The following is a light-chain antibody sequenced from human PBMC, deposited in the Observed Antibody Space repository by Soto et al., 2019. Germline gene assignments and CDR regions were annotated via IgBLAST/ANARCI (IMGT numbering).Light chain of an antibody. CDR1: SRDVGGYNY. J-gene: IGLJ2*01. Sequence: QSALTQPASVSGSLGQSITISCTGTSRDVGGYNYVSWYQHHPGKGPKVLIYEVSYRPSGVSDRFSGSKSGNTASLTISGLQPEDEAHYYCAAWDDYLNGVVFGGGTKVTVL. CDR3: AAWDDYLNGVV. V-gene: IGLV2-14*01. CDR2: EVS.